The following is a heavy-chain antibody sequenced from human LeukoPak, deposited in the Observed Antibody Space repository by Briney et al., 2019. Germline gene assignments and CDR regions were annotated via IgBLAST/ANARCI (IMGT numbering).Heavy chain of an antibody. CDR1: GFTFSDYY. J-gene: IGHJ6*03. CDR3: AKIPQWYYYYMDV. V-gene: IGHV3-23*01. Sequence: PGGSLRLSCAASGFTFSDYYMSWIRQAPGKGLEWVSAISSSGGNTYYADSVKGRFTISRDNSKNTLYLQMNSLRDEDTAVYNCAKIPQWYYYYMDVWGKGTTVTVSS. D-gene: IGHD6-19*01. CDR2: ISSSGGNT.